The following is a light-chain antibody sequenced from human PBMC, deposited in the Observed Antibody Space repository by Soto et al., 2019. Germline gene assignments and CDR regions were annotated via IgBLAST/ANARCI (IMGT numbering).Light chain of an antibody. V-gene: IGLV1-44*01. J-gene: IGLJ2*01. CDR2: SDS. Sequence: QAVVTQPPSASGTPGQRVTISCSGRRSNIGSNTVNWYQQVPGTAPKLLIYSDSQRASGVPDRFSGSRSGTSASLAISGLQSEDEADYYCAAWDDSPNVFMVFGGGTKVTVL. CDR1: RSNIGSNT. CDR3: AAWDDSPNVFMV.